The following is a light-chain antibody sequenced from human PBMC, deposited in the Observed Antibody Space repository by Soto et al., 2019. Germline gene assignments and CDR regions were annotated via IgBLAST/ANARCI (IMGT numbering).Light chain of an antibody. CDR3: SSYGGNDNYV. CDR2: EVS. V-gene: IGLV2-8*01. J-gene: IGLJ1*01. CDR1: SSDVSAYNY. Sequence: QSVLTQPPSASGSPGQSVSISCTGTSSDVSAYNYVPWYQQHPGKAPKLIIYEVSKRPSGVPDRFSGSKSGNAASLTVSGLQAEDEADYYCSSYGGNDNYVFGTGTKVTVL.